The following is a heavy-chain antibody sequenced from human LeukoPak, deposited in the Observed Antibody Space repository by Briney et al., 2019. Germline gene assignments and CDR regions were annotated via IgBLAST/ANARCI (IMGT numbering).Heavy chain of an antibody. CDR3: ARVGSSREAFDI. Sequence: SETLSLTCTVSGGSISSGGYYWNWIRQHPGKGLEWIGYIYYSGSTYYNPSLKSRVTISVDTSKNQFSLKLSSVTAADTAVYYCARVGSSREAFDIWGQGTMVTVSS. J-gene: IGHJ3*02. D-gene: IGHD1-26*01. CDR2: IYYSGST. V-gene: IGHV4-31*03. CDR1: GGSISSGGYY.